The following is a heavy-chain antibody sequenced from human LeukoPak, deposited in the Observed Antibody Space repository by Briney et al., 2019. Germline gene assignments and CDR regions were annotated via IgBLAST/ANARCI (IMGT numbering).Heavy chain of an antibody. Sequence: SVKVSCKASGGTFSSYAISWVRQAPGQGLEWMGRIIPILGIANYAQKFQGRVTITADKSTSTAYMELSSLRSEDTAVYYCARGYCSSTSCYIGGYYYYYYYMDVWGKGTTVTVSS. J-gene: IGHJ6*03. CDR3: ARGYCSSTSCYIGGYYYYYYYMDV. D-gene: IGHD2-2*02. CDR2: IIPILGIA. V-gene: IGHV1-69*04. CDR1: GGTFSSYA.